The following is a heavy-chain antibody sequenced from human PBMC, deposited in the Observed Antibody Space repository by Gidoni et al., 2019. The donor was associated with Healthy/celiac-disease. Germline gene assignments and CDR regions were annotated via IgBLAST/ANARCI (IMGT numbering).Heavy chain of an antibody. D-gene: IGHD6-19*01. Sequence: QVQLVESGGGVVQPGRSLRLSCAASGFPFSRSGLHWVRQTPGKGLEWVAVIWYDGSNKYYADSVKGRFTISRDNSKNTLFLQMNSLRVEDTAVYYCARDWGSETSGLYYYGMDVWGQGTTVTVSS. CDR1: GFPFSRSG. V-gene: IGHV3-33*01. CDR2: IWYDGSNK. J-gene: IGHJ6*02. CDR3: ARDWGSETSGLYYYGMDV.